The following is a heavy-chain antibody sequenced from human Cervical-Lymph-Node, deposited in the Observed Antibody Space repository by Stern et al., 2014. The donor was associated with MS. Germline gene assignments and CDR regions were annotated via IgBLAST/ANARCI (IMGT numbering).Heavy chain of an antibody. Sequence: EVQLVESGAELIRPGGSLEISCKGAGFKFSISWNAWVRQMPGKGLEWMGIIYPGDSEPRYSPSFQGQVTMSADKSTSTAYLQWSSLNASDTAMYFCARQTTAWASDVWDQGTLVTVSS. CDR2: IYPGDSEP. D-gene: IGHD1-14*01. CDR3: ARQTTAWASDV. V-gene: IGHV5-51*01. CDR1: GFKFSISW. J-gene: IGHJ4*02.